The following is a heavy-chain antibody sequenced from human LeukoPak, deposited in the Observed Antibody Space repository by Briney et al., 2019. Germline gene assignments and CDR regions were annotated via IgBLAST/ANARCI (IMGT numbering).Heavy chain of an antibody. CDR1: GFTFSSYS. J-gene: IGHJ4*02. D-gene: IGHD6-13*01. CDR2: MSSSSSTI. V-gene: IGHV3-48*01. CDR3: ARGYGPLDY. Sequence: LPGGSLRLSCAASGFTFSSYSMNWVRQAPGKGLEWVSYMSSSSSTIYYADSVEGRFTISRDNAKNSLYLQMNSLRAEDTAVYYCARGYGPLDYWGQGTLVTVSS.